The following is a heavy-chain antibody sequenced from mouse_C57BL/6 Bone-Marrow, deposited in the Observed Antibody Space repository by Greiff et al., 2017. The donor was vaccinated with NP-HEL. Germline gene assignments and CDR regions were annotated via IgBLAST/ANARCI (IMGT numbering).Heavy chain of an antibody. Sequence: VQLQQPGAELVKPGASVKLSCKASGYTFTSYWMHWVKQRPGQGLEWIGMIHTNSGSTNYNEKFKSKATLTVDKSSSTAYMQLSSLTSEDSAVYYCAREDYYGSDFDYWGQGTTLTVSS. V-gene: IGHV1-64*01. J-gene: IGHJ2*01. CDR1: GYTFTSYW. CDR3: AREDYYGSDFDY. CDR2: IHTNSGST. D-gene: IGHD1-1*01.